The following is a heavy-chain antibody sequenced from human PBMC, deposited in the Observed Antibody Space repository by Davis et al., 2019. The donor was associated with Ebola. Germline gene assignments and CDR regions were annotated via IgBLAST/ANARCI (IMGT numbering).Heavy chain of an antibody. CDR3: AKAGGYGSGSYYTRYYYYYGMDV. CDR2: IYPGDSDT. V-gene: IGHV5-51*01. Sequence: PGGSLRLSCKGSGYSFTSYWIGWVRQMPGKGLEWMGIIYPGDSDTRYSPSFQGQVTISADKSISTAYLQWSSLKASDPAMYYCAKAGGYGSGSYYTRYYYYYGMDVWGQGTTVTVSS. J-gene: IGHJ6*02. D-gene: IGHD3-10*01. CDR1: GYSFTSYW.